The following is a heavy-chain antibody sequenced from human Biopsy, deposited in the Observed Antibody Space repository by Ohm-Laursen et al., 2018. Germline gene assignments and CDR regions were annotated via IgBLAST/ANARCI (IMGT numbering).Heavy chain of an antibody. CDR2: FAPENGKT. D-gene: IGHD3-3*01. CDR1: GYTLNELS. Sequence: AASVKVSCKVSGYTLNELSMHWVRQVPGKGLEWMGGFAPENGKTVYAQNFQARVSLTEDASTDTAYMELRSLRSEDTAVYCCARDRWPHVTLLGLVVFDFWGQGTLVIVSS. V-gene: IGHV1-24*01. CDR3: ARDRWPHVTLLGLVVFDF. J-gene: IGHJ4*02.